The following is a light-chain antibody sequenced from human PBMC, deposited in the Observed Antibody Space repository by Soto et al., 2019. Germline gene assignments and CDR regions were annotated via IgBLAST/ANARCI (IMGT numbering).Light chain of an antibody. CDR3: QHHGSSSWT. CDR1: QSVSSSY. CDR2: GAS. V-gene: IGKV3-20*01. J-gene: IGKJ1*01. Sequence: EIVLTQSPGTLSLSPGERATLSCRASQSVSSSYLAWYQQKPGQAPRLLIYGASSRATGIPDRFSGSGSGTDFSLTNSRLEPEDVAVYYCQHHGSSSWTFGQGTKVEIK.